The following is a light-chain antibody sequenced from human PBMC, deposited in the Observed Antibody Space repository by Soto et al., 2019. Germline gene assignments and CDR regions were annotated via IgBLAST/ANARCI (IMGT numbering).Light chain of an antibody. CDR1: ESVRGW. J-gene: IGKJ1*01. Sequence: GDRVTITCRASESVRGWLAWYQQKAGKAPKLLIFDASTLESGVPSRFSGSGYGTEFTLTISGLQPEDFATYYCQQYHNFWTFGQGTKVDIK. CDR2: DAS. V-gene: IGKV1-5*01. CDR3: QQYHNFWT.